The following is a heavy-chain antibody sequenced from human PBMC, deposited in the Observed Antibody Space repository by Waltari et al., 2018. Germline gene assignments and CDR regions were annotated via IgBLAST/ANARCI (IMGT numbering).Heavy chain of an antibody. Sequence: QVQLQESGPGLVKPSETLSLTCTVSGGSISSYYWRWIRQPPGKGLEWIGYIYYSGSTNYNPSLKSRVTISVDTSKNQFSLKLSSVTAADTAVYYCARGGRYYYGSGILDVWGKGTTVTVSS. CDR1: GGSISSYY. D-gene: IGHD3-10*01. V-gene: IGHV4-59*01. CDR2: IYYSGST. CDR3: ARGGRYYYGSGILDV. J-gene: IGHJ6*04.